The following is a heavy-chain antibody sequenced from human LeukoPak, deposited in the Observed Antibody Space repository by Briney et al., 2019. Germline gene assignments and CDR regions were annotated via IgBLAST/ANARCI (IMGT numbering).Heavy chain of an antibody. Sequence: GGSLRLSCAASGFTLSKFDMYWVRQAPGKGLEWVSGISWNSNSIGYADSVKGRFTISRDNAKNSLYLQMNSLRAEDTALYYCAKDVYYGSGREGVIDYWGQGTLVTVSS. V-gene: IGHV3-9*01. CDR1: GFTLSKFD. CDR3: AKDVYYGSGREGVIDY. D-gene: IGHD3-10*01. CDR2: ISWNSNSI. J-gene: IGHJ4*02.